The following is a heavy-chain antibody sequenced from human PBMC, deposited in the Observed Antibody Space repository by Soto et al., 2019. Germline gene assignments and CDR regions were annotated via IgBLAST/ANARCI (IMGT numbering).Heavy chain of an antibody. CDR2: ISAYNGNT. V-gene: IGHV1-18*04. Sequence: ASVKVSCKASGYTFTSYGISWVRQAPGQGLEWMGWISAYNGNTNYAQKLQGRVTMTTDTSTSTAYMELRSLRSDDTAVYYCARVGHSVPKATNFDYWGQGTKVTVSS. CDR3: ARVGHSVPKATNFDY. CDR1: GYTFTSYG. J-gene: IGHJ4*02. D-gene: IGHD5-12*01.